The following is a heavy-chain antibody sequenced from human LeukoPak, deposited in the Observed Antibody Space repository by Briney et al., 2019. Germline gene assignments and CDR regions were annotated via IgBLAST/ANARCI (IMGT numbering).Heavy chain of an antibody. Sequence: AESLTLSCVASGLSITDFDMHWVRHAPGKGLEWVSLISGDGVSTFYTDSVKGRFSISRDNSKNSLSLEMNSLRTEDTAMYYCARESGKFDYWGQGTLVAVSS. J-gene: IGHJ4*02. CDR2: ISGDGVST. CDR1: GLSITDFD. V-gene: IGHV3-43*02. CDR3: ARESGKFDY.